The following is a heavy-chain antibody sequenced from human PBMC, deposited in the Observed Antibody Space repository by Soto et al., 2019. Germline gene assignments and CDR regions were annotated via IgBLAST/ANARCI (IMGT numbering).Heavy chain of an antibody. CDR2: INHSGST. Sequence: SETLSLTCAVYGGSFSGYYWSWIRQPPGKGLEWIGEINHSGSTNYNPSLKSRVTISVDTSKNQFSLKLSSVTAADTAVYYCARGQLWLRRANGMDVWGQGTTVTVSS. V-gene: IGHV4-34*01. CDR3: ARGQLWLRRANGMDV. D-gene: IGHD5-18*01. J-gene: IGHJ6*02. CDR1: GGSFSGYY.